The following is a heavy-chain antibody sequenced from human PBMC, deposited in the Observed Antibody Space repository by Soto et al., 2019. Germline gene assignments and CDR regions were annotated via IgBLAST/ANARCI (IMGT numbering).Heavy chain of an antibody. Sequence: VRLVQSGAEVKKPGSSVRVSCEISGDTFSSHTINWLRQAPGQGLEWMGGIIPVFGSPNYAEKFQGRVTISADTSTNKAYMELRSLTSEDTAVYFCDRDITGTNNYFDPWGQGTLVTVSS. J-gene: IGHJ5*02. CDR3: DRDITGTNNYFDP. CDR1: GDTFSSHT. V-gene: IGHV1-69*06. CDR2: IIPVFGSP. D-gene: IGHD1-7*01.